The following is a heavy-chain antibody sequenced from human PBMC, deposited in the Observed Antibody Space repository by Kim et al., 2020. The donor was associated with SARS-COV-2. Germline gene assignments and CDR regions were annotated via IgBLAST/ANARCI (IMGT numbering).Heavy chain of an antibody. CDR1: GDSINTHQ. CDR2: IYFTGST. J-gene: IGHJ4*02. D-gene: IGHD6-19*01. Sequence: SETLSLTCTVSGDSINTHQWSWIRQPPGKGLEWIGNIYFTGSTRYNPSLKSRATISIDTSRSQFSLNLNSVTAADTAVYYCARQGGSGWTDYFDFWGQG. V-gene: IGHV4-59*11. CDR3: ARQGGSGWTDYFDF.